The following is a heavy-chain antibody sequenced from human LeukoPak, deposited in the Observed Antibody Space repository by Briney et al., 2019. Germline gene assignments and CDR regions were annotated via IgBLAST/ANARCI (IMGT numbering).Heavy chain of an antibody. CDR2: MFYTGSG. CDR1: GGSMSNYY. V-gene: IGHV4-59*01. D-gene: IGHD5-18*01. CDR3: ATNLPGYSYGYWVA. Sequence: SETLSLTCTVSGGSMSNYYWNWIRQPPGKGLEWIGYMFYTGSGKYNPSLKSRVTISVDTSKRQISLKLTSVTTADTAVYYCATNLPGYSYGYWVAWGQGTLVTVSS. J-gene: IGHJ5*02.